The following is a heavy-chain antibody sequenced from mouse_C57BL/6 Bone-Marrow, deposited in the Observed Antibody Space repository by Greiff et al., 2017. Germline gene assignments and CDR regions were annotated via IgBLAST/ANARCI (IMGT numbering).Heavy chain of an antibody. CDR3: ARQDGSTWYFDV. Sequence: EVKLVESGGGLVQPGGSLKLSCAASGFTFSDYYMYWVRQTPEKRLEWVAYISNGGGSPYYPDTVKGRFTISRDNAKNTLYLQMSRLKSEDTAMYYCARQDGSTWYFDVWGTGTTVTVSS. CDR2: ISNGGGSP. CDR1: GFTFSDYY. V-gene: IGHV5-12*01. J-gene: IGHJ1*03. D-gene: IGHD1-1*01.